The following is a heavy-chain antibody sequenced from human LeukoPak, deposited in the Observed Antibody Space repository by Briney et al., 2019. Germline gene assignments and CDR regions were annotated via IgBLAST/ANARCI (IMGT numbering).Heavy chain of an antibody. CDR3: ALTAGRYYYYGMDV. CDR2: ISGSGGST. CDR1: GFTFSSYA. V-gene: IGHV3-23*01. Sequence: QSGGSLRLSCAASGFTFSSYAMSWVRQAPGKGLEWVSAISGSGGSTYYADSVKGRFTISRDNSKNTLYLQMNSLRAEDTAVYYCALTAGRYYYYGMDVWGQGTTVTVFS. J-gene: IGHJ6*02. D-gene: IGHD6-13*01.